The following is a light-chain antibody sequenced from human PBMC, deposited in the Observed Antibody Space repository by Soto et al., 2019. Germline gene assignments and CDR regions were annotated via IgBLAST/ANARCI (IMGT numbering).Light chain of an antibody. V-gene: IGKV3-20*01. CDR1: QSIDSNY. CDR2: GGY. J-gene: IGKJ1*01. Sequence: EVVLTQSPGTLSLSPGERATLSCRASQSIDSNYLAWYQQKPGRAPRLLVYGGYRRAAGIPDRFSGGGSGTDFTLTISRLEPEDFVVYYCQQYSSGMFGQGTKVEIK. CDR3: QQYSSGM.